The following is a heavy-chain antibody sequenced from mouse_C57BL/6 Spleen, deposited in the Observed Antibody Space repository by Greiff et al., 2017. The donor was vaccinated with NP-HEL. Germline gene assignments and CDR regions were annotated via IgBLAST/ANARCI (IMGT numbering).Heavy chain of an antibody. J-gene: IGHJ4*01. CDR2: INPYNGGT. CDR1: GYTFTDYY. V-gene: IGHV1-19*01. CDR3: ARHGGNYYYAMDY. D-gene: IGHD2-1*01. Sequence: EVKLQQSGPVLVKPGASVKMSCKASGYTFTDYYMNWVKQSHGKSLEWIGVINPYNGGTSYNQKFKGKATLTVDKSSSTAYMELNSLTSEDSAVYYCARHGGNYYYAMDYWGQGTSVTVSS.